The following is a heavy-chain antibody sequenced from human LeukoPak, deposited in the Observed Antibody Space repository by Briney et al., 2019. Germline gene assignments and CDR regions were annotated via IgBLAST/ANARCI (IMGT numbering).Heavy chain of an antibody. CDR3: ARAVQHYDFWSGYSAADAFDI. CDR1: GGSISSYY. J-gene: IGHJ3*02. V-gene: IGHV4-59*01. Sequence: PSETLSLTCTVSGGSISSYYWSWIRQPPGKGLEWIGYIYYSGSTNYNPSLKSRVTISVDTSKNQFSLKLSSVTAADTAVYYCARAVQHYDFWSGYSAADAFDIWGQGTMVTVSS. D-gene: IGHD3-3*01. CDR2: IYYSGST.